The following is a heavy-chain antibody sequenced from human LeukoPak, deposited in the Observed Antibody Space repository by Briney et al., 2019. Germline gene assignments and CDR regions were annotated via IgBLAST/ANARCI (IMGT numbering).Heavy chain of an antibody. Sequence: SVKVSCKASGGTFSSYAISWVRQAPGQGLEWMGGIIPIFGTANYAQKFQGRVTITADESTSTAYMELSSLRSEDTAVYYCASGGDFYCSSTSCFLGYWGQGTLVTVSS. J-gene: IGHJ4*02. V-gene: IGHV1-69*01. CDR3: ASGGDFYCSSTSCFLGY. CDR1: GGTFSSYA. D-gene: IGHD2-2*01. CDR2: IIPIFGTA.